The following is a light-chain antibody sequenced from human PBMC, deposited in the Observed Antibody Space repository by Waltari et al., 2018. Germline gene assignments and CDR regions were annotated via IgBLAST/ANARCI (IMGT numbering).Light chain of an antibody. V-gene: IGLV2-23*01. CDR3: CSFAGGSSWV. Sequence: QSALTQPASVSGSPGQSITISCTGTSSDIGSVSWYQQHPGMAPKLMIYEGTNRPSGRSNRFSGSKSGNTASLTISGLQAEDDADYYCCSFAGGSSWVYGGGTKVTVL. CDR2: EGT. J-gene: IGLJ3*02. CDR1: SSDIGS.